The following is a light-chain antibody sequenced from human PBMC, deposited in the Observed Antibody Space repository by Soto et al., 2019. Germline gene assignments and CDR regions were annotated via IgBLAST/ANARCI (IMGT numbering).Light chain of an antibody. CDR2: AVT. Sequence: QSVLTQPASVSGSPGQSITISCTGTTHSDSGDLVSWYEHHPGSAPKLIIYAVTNRPSGISNRFSGSKSGNTASLTISGLQAEDEADFYCCSYAGSGTFDVFGSGTKLTVL. CDR1: THSDSGDL. J-gene: IGLJ1*01. CDR3: CSYAGSGTFDV. V-gene: IGLV2-14*03.